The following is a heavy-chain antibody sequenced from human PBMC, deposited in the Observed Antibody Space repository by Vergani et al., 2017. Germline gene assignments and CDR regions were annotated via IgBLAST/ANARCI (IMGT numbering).Heavy chain of an antibody. Sequence: QVQLVQSGAEVKKPGASVKVSCKASGYTFTSYYMHWVRQAPGQGLEWMGIINPSGGSTSYAQKFQGRVTMTRDTSTSTVYMELSSLRSEDTAVYYCARGDYAKGGYYYYYRMDVWGQGTTVTVSS. CDR1: GYTFTSYY. CDR2: INPSGGST. V-gene: IGHV1-46*03. J-gene: IGHJ6*02. CDR3: ARGDYAKGGYYYYYRMDV. D-gene: IGHD4-17*01.